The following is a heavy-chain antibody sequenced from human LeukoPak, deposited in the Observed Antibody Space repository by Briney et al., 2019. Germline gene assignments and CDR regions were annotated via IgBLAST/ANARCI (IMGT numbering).Heavy chain of an antibody. CDR1: GGTFRSYA. J-gene: IGHJ4*02. D-gene: IGHD4-17*01. CDR3: ARGDGDYGMGY. CDR2: IIPIFDIA. V-gene: IGHV1-69*10. Sequence: ASVKVSCKASGGTFRSYAISWVRQAPGQGLEWMGGIIPIFDIANYAQKLQGRVTMTTDTSTSTAYMELRSLRSDDTAVYYCARGDGDYGMGYWGQGTLVTVSS.